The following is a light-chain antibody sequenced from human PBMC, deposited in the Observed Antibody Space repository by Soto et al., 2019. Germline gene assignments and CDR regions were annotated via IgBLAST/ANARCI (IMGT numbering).Light chain of an antibody. J-gene: IGKJ2*01. Sequence: ELVLTQSPGTLSLSPGERAALSCRASQSVSSSYLAWYQQKPGQAPRLVIYGASNRATGVPDRFSGSGSGTDFTLTISRLEHEDFAVYYCQQYGDSTLYTFGQGTKLEIK. CDR1: QSVSSSY. CDR3: QQYGDSTLYT. V-gene: IGKV3-20*01. CDR2: GAS.